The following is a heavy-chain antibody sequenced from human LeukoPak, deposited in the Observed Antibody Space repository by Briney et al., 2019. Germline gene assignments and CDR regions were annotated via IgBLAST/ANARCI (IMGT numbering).Heavy chain of an antibody. Sequence: ASVKVSCKTSGYTFTTHDINWVRQATGQGLGWMGWMNPNSGNTGYAQKFQGRVTMTKNTSSSTAYMELSSLRSDDTAVYYCARGPSQQQLRLGYWFDPWGQGTLVTVSS. J-gene: IGHJ5*02. V-gene: IGHV1-8*01. CDR2: MNPNSGNT. D-gene: IGHD6-13*01. CDR3: ARGPSQQQLRLGYWFDP. CDR1: GYTFTTHD.